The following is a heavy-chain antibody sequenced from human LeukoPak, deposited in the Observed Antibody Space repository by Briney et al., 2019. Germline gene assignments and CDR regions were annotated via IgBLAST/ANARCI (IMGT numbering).Heavy chain of an antibody. Sequence: SQTLSLTCAVSGDSIGRGSYYWGWIRQPAGKAPEWIGRIFNTGSTSYNPSLKSRVTISVDTSKNQFSLKLSSVTAADTAVYYCARRAQLGFDYWGQGTLVTVSS. J-gene: IGHJ4*02. CDR1: GDSIGRGSYY. CDR3: ARRAQLGFDY. D-gene: IGHD1-1*01. V-gene: IGHV4-61*02. CDR2: IFNTGST.